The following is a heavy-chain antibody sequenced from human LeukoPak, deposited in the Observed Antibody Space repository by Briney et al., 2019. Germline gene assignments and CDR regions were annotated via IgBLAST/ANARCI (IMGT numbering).Heavy chain of an antibody. V-gene: IGHV4-59*01. CDR3: ARARLDSSGRFDS. CDR1: GGSISSYY. D-gene: IGHD3-22*01. CDR2: IYYGGST. Sequence: PSETLSLTCTVSGGSISSYYWSWIRQPPGKGLEWIGYIYYGGSTDYNPSLKSRVTISKDTSKTQFSLRLSSVTSADTAVYYCARARLDSSGRFDSWGQGTLVTVSS. J-gene: IGHJ4*02.